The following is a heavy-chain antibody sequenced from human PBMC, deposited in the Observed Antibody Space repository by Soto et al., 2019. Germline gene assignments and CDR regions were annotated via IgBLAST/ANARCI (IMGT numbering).Heavy chain of an antibody. D-gene: IGHD2-21*01. Sequence: SETLSLTCAVYGGSFSGYYWSWIRQPPGKGLEWIGEINHSGSTNYNPSLKSRVTISVDTSKNQFSLKLSSVTAADTAVYYCARGVPGDGVALYYFDYWGQGTLVTVSS. CDR2: INHSGST. J-gene: IGHJ4*02. CDR3: ARGVPGDGVALYYFDY. CDR1: GGSFSGYY. V-gene: IGHV4-34*01.